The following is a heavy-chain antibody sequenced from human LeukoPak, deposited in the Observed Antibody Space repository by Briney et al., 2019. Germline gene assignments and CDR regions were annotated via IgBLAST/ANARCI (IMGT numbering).Heavy chain of an antibody. Sequence: PGGSLRLSCAASGFTFSSYAISWVRQAPGKGLEWVSGINTSGGSTYYADSVKGRFTISRDNSKNTLYLQMNSLRAEDTAVYYCAKKSILGYSYVDYWGQGTLVTVSS. J-gene: IGHJ4*02. D-gene: IGHD5-18*01. CDR2: INTSGGST. CDR3: AKKSILGYSYVDY. CDR1: GFTFSSYA. V-gene: IGHV3-23*01.